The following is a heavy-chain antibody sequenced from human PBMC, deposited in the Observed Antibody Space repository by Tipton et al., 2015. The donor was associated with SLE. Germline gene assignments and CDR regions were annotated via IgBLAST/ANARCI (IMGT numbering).Heavy chain of an antibody. CDR3: ARSPGATNVHFDY. CDR1: GGSISSHY. V-gene: IGHV4-59*11. CDR2: IYYSGST. D-gene: IGHD5-12*01. Sequence: TLSLTCTVSGGSISSHYWSWIRQPPGKGLEWIGYIYYSGSTNYNPSLKSRVTISVDTSKNQFSLKLSSVTAADTAVYYCARSPGATNVHFDYWGQGTLVTVSS. J-gene: IGHJ4*02.